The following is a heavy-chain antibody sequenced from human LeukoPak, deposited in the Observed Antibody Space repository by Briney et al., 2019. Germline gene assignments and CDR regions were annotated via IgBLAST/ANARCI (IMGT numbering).Heavy chain of an antibody. V-gene: IGHV4-39*01. CDR3: ARQKPFGDFQH. D-gene: IGHD3-10*01. Sequence: PSETLSLTCTVSGGSISSSSYYWGWIRQPPGKGLEWIGSIYYSGSTYYNPSLKSRVTISVDTSKNQFSLKLSSVTAADTAVYYCARQKPFGDFQHWGQGTLVTVSS. CDR1: GGSISSSSYY. J-gene: IGHJ1*01. CDR2: IYYSGST.